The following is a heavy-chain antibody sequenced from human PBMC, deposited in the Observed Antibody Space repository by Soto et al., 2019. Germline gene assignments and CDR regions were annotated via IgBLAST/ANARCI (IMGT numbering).Heavy chain of an antibody. CDR3: SRASAVAGGSSNSLPNDY. Sequence: PSVKVSCKASGYTFTDYYMHWVRQAPGQGLEWMGWINPTSGGTSYAQNFQGRVTMTRDTSISTAYMELSRLSSDDTAVYYCSRASAVAGGSSNSLPNDYWGQGTLVTVSS. J-gene: IGHJ4*02. V-gene: IGHV1-2*02. CDR1: GYTFTDYY. CDR2: INPTSGGT. D-gene: IGHD6-19*01.